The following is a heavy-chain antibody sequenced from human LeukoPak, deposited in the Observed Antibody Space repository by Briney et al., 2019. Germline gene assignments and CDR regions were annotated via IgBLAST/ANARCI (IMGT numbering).Heavy chain of an antibody. CDR1: GGSISSGSYY. D-gene: IGHD2-15*01. J-gene: IGHJ4*02. CDR2: IYTSGST. CDR3: ARDLILADNGGSSAHDY. Sequence: SETLSLTCTVSGGSISSGSYYWSWIRQPAGKGLEWIGRIYTSGSTNYNPSLKSRVTISVDTSKNQFSLKLSSVTAADTAVYYCARDLILADNGGSSAHDYWGQGTLVTVSS. V-gene: IGHV4-61*02.